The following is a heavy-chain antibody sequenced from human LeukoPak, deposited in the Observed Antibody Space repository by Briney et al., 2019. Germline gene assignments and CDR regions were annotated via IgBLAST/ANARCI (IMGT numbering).Heavy chain of an antibody. J-gene: IGHJ4*02. CDR1: GYTFTSYY. CDR3: TRSYSSTSWYYFDH. CDR2: INPSGGST. V-gene: IGHV1-46*01. D-gene: IGHD2-2*01. Sequence: ASVKVSCKASGYTFTSYYMHWVRQAPGQGLEWMGIINPSGGSTSYAQKFQDRVSMTRDIDSNTAFLELRSLRSDDTAVYFCTRSYSSTSWYYFDHWGQGTLVTVSS.